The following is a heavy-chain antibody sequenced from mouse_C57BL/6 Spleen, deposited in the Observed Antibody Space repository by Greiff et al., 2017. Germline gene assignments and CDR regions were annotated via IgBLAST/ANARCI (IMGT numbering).Heavy chain of an antibody. D-gene: IGHD2-3*01. Sequence: QVQLQQPGAELVKPGASVKLSCKASGYTFTSYWMQWVKQRPGQGLEWIGEIDPSDSYTNYNHKFKGKATLTVDTSSSTAYMQLSSLTSEDSAVYYCARRGPYDGYDYWGQGTTLTVSS. CDR1: GYTFTSYW. CDR2: IDPSDSYT. J-gene: IGHJ2*01. CDR3: ARRGPYDGYDY. V-gene: IGHV1-50*01.